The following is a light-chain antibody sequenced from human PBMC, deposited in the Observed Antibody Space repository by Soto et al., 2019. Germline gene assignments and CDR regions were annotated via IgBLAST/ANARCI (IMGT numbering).Light chain of an antibody. J-gene: IGLJ2*01. CDR2: YDS. CDR1: KIGSKS. V-gene: IGLV3-21*04. Sequence: SYELTQPPSVSVAPGKTARITCGGNKIGSKSVHWYQQKPGQAPVLVIYYDSDRPSGIPERFSGDNSGNTATLTISRVEAGDEADYYCQVWDSSSDHVVFGGGTKLTVL. CDR3: QVWDSSSDHVV.